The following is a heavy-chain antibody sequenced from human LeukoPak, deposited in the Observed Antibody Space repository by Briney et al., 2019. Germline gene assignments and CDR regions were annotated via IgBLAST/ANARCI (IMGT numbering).Heavy chain of an antibody. CDR1: GFTFSTYS. J-gene: IGHJ6*02. CDR2: VSSGSPSL. V-gene: IGHV3-21*01. D-gene: IGHD3-22*01. CDR3: AKDHRYYYDSSGYSNNGATNYYYYYGMDV. Sequence: GGSLRLSCAASGFTFSTYSLNWVRQAPGKGLEWVSSVSSGSPSLLYADSVKGRFTISRDNSKNTLYLQTNSLRAEDTAVYYCAKDHRYYYDSSGYSNNGATNYYYYYGMDVWGQGTTVTVSS.